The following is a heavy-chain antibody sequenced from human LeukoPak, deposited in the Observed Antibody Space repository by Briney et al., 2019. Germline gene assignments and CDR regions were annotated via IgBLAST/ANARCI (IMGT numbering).Heavy chain of an antibody. CDR3: ARWGVSSLLEFRSLDL. Sequence: PSETLSLTCTVSAGSISSSGYYWGWIRQPPGKGLEWIGSIYFSGSTYYNPSLKSRVTISVDTSKNQFSLKLSAVTAADTAVYYCARWGVSSLLEFRSLDLWGRGTLVTVSS. CDR2: IYFSGST. J-gene: IGHJ2*01. V-gene: IGHV4-39*07. CDR1: AGSISSSGYY. D-gene: IGHD3-10*01.